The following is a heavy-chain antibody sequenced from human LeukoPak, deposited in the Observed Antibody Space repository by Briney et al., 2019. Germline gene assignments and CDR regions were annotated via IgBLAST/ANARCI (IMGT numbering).Heavy chain of an antibody. J-gene: IGHJ6*03. V-gene: IGHV3-53*01. CDR3: AREKGGGDYYMDV. CDR2: IYLGGTT. CDR1: GFTVSTKY. Sequence: GGSLRLSCAASGFTVSTKYMSWVRQAAAKGLEWVSLIYLGGTTYYSHSLKGRFTHYIDNSKNTLYLQMNSLRADTAAVYYWAREKGGGDYYMDVWGKGTTVTVSS. D-gene: IGHD3-16*01.